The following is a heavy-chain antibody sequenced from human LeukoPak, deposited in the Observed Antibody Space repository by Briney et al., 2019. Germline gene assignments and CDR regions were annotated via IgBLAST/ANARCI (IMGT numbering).Heavy chain of an antibody. CDR1: GGTFSSYA. D-gene: IGHD6-19*01. Sequence: ASVKVSCKASGGTFSSYAISWVRQAPGQGLEWMGWISAYNGNTNYAQKLQGRVTMTTDTSTSTAYMELRSLRSDDTAVYYCARSSGTEVGFDPWGQGTLVTVSS. V-gene: IGHV1-18*01. CDR3: ARSSGTEVGFDP. J-gene: IGHJ5*02. CDR2: ISAYNGNT.